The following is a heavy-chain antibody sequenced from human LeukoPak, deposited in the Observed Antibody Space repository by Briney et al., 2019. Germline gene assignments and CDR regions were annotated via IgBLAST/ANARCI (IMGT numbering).Heavy chain of an antibody. Sequence: GGSLRLSCEASGFTFSRYWMHWVRQAPGKGPVWVSRINSDGSSTSYADSVKGRFTISRDNAKNTLYLQMNSLRAEDTAVYYCARRYCSSSSCTLDYWGQGTLVTVSS. CDR3: ARRYCSSSSCTLDY. V-gene: IGHV3-74*01. CDR1: GFTFSRYW. D-gene: IGHD2-2*01. J-gene: IGHJ4*02. CDR2: INSDGSST.